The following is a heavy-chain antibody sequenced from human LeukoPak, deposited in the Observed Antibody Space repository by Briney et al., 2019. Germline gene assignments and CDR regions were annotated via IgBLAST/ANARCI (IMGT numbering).Heavy chain of an antibody. J-gene: IGHJ4*02. CDR2: IYYSGST. V-gene: IGHV4-59*08. CDR1: GGSISSYY. Sequence: SETLSLTCTVSGGSISSYYWSWIRQPPGKGLEWIGYIYYSGSTNYNPSLKSRVTISVDTSKNQFSLKLSSVTAADTAVYYCARARTYSSSWYSDYWGQGTLVTVSS. CDR3: ARARTYSSSWYSDY. D-gene: IGHD6-13*01.